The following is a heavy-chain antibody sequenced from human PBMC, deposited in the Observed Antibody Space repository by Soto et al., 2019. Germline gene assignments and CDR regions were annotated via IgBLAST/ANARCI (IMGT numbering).Heavy chain of an antibody. CDR1: GCSISSGGYY. V-gene: IGHV4-31*03. J-gene: IGHJ6*02. D-gene: IGHD2-2*01. Sequence: PSETLSLTCTVSGCSISSGGYYWSWIRQHPGKGLEWIGYIYYSGSTYYNPSLKSRVTISVDTSKNQFSLKLSSVTAADTAVYYCARGPNIVLVPAAMFIHYYYGMDVWGQGTTVTVSS. CDR3: ARGPNIVLVPAAMFIHYYYGMDV. CDR2: IYYSGST.